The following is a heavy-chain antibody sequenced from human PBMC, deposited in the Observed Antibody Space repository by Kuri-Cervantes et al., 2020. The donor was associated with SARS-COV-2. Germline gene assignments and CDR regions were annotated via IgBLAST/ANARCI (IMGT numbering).Heavy chain of an antibody. J-gene: IGHJ5*02. CDR1: GGSISSSSYY. CDR2: IYHSGST. CDR3: ARDIHDYDFWSISP. Sequence: GSLRLSCTASGGSISSSSYYWGWIRQPPGKGLEWIGSIYHSGSTYYNPSLKSRVTISVDTSKNQFSLKLSSVTAADTAVYYCARDIHDYDFWSISPWGQGTLVTVSS. D-gene: IGHD3-3*01. V-gene: IGHV4-39*07.